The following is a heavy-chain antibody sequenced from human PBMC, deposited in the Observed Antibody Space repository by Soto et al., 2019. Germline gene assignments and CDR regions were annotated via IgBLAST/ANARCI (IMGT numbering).Heavy chain of an antibody. Sequence: EVQLLESGGGLVQPGGSLRLSCAASGFTFSSYVMSWVRQAPGKGLDWVSGTSISGGSTYYADSVKGRFTISRDDSKNTLYLQMTSLRAEDTAVYYCAKEDTAMGPFDYWGQGTLVTVSS. CDR1: GFTFSSYV. D-gene: IGHD5-18*01. CDR3: AKEDTAMGPFDY. V-gene: IGHV3-23*01. J-gene: IGHJ4*02. CDR2: TSISGGST.